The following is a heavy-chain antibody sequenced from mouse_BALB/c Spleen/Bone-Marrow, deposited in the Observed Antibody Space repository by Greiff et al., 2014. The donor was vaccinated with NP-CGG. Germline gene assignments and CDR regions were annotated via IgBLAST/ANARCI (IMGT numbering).Heavy chain of an antibody. J-gene: IGHJ4*01. CDR1: GYAFSSYW. V-gene: IGHV1-80*01. Sequence: QVHVKQSGAELVRPGSSVKISCKASGYAFSSYWMNWVKQSPGQGLEWIGQIYPGDGDTNYNGKFKGKATLTADKSSSTAYMQLSSLTSEDSAVYFCARGVPMDYWGQGTSVTVSS. CDR3: ARGVPMDY. CDR2: IYPGDGDT.